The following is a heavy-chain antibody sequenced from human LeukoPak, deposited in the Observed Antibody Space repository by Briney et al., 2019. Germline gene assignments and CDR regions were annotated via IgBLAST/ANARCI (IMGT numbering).Heavy chain of an antibody. Sequence: PSQTLSLTCTVSGGSISSGGYYWSWIRQHPGKGLEWIGHIYYSASTYYNPSLKSQVTISVDTSENQFSLKLSSMAASDTAVYYCARVYCSSTSCYAPWFDPWGQGTLVTVSS. J-gene: IGHJ5*02. V-gene: IGHV4-31*01. CDR2: IYYSAST. CDR3: ARVYCSSTSCYAPWFDP. D-gene: IGHD2-2*01. CDR1: GGSISSGGYY.